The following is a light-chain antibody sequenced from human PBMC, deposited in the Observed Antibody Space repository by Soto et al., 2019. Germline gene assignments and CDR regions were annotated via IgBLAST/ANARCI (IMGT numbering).Light chain of an antibody. Sequence: EIVLTQSPGTLSLSPGERATLSCRASQSVSSTYLAWYQQKPGQAPRLLIYGASSRATGIPDRFSGSGSGTDFTLTISSLQPEDLAVYYCQQYCRSPQTFGQGTKLEIK. V-gene: IGKV3-20*01. CDR3: QQYCRSPQT. CDR2: GAS. J-gene: IGKJ2*01. CDR1: QSVSSTY.